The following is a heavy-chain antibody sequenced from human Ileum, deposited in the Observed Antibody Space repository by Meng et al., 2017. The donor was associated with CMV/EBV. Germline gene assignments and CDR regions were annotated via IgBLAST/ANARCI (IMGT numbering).Heavy chain of an antibody. CDR3: ARSGSPPNGLFPEQGFDP. CDR2: IYVNGKT. J-gene: IGHJ5*02. D-gene: IGHD2-8*01. Sequence: GESLKISCTASGFSVGSNYMTWIRQAPERGLEWVSVIYVNGKTQYADSVKGRFTISRDSSMNTLYLQMNSLRVEDTAIYYCARSGSPPNGLFPEQGFDPWGHGNRV. CDR1: GFSVGSNY. V-gene: IGHV3-53*01.